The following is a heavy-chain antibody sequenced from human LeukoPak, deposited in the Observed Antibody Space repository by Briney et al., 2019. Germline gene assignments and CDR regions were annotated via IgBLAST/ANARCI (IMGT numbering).Heavy chain of an antibody. CDR3: ATVSRGTISPQHYFDY. J-gene: IGHJ4*02. D-gene: IGHD3-9*01. Sequence: ALVKVSCKVSGYTLTELSMHWVRQAPGKGLEWMGGFDPEDGETIYAQKFQGRVTMTEDTSTDTAYMELSSLRSEDTAVYYCATVSRGTISPQHYFDYWGQGTLVTVSS. CDR1: GYTLTELS. V-gene: IGHV1-24*01. CDR2: FDPEDGET.